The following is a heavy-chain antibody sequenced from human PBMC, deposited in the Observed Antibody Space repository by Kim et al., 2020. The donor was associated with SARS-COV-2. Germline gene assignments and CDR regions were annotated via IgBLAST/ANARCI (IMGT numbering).Heavy chain of an antibody. J-gene: IGHJ4*02. CDR3: AKDRSAQDSSGWYYFDY. D-gene: IGHD6-19*01. V-gene: IGHV3-30*18. Sequence: GGSLRLSCAASGFTFSSYGMRWVRQAPGKGLEWVSVISYDGSNKYYADSVKGRFTISRDNSKNTLYLQMNSLRAEDTAVYYCAKDRSAQDSSGWYYFDYWGQGTLVTVSS. CDR2: ISYDGSNK. CDR1: GFTFSSYG.